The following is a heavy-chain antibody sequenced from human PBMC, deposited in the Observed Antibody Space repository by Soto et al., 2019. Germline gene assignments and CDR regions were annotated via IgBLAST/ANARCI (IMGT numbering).Heavy chain of an antibody. Sequence: GGSVNVSCKASGYTFTSYAMHWVRQAPGQRLEWMGWINAGNGNTKYSQKFQGRVTITRDTSASTAYMELSSLRSEDTAVYYCARRGSGWYVEWFDPWGQGTLVTVSS. CDR1: GYTFTSYA. V-gene: IGHV1-3*01. D-gene: IGHD6-19*01. CDR2: INAGNGNT. J-gene: IGHJ5*02. CDR3: ARRGSGWYVEWFDP.